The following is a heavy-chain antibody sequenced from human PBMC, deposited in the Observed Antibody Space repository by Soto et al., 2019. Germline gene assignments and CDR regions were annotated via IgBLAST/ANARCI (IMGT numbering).Heavy chain of an antibody. Sequence: PSETLSLTRTVSGGSISSYYWSWIRQHAGKGLEWIGRIYTSGSTNYNPSLKSRVTMSVDTSENQFSLKLSSVTAADTAVYYCARARVVPAAIAYNWFDPGRQATLVTVSS. CDR3: ARARVVPAAIAYNWFDP. D-gene: IGHD2-2*02. J-gene: IGHJ5*02. CDR1: GGSISSYY. CDR2: IYTSGST. V-gene: IGHV4-4*07.